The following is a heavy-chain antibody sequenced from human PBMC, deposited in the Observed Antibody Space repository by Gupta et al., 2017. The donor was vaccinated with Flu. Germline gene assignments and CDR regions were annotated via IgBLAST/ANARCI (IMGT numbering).Heavy chain of an antibody. D-gene: IGHD5-12*01. CDR3: GGDGSGSYYNGMGV. J-gene: IGHJ6*02. V-gene: IGHV1-69*01. Sequence: RQAPGHGLGWMGGILPLTGTSTYSQKFQGRVTISAEDSTSTVYMDLSGLRSEDTAVYYCGGDGSGSYYNGMGVWGQGTTVTVSS. CDR2: ILPLTGTS.